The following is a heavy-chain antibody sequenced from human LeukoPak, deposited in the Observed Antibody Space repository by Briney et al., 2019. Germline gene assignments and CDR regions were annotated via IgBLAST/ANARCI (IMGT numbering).Heavy chain of an antibody. J-gene: IGHJ6*02. V-gene: IGHV4-30-2*01. CDR1: GGSISSGGYS. CDR3: ARERSGVFGVVLYYYYGMDV. Sequence: SQTLSLTCAVSGGSISSGGYSWSWIRQPPGKGLEWIGYINHSGSTNYNPSLKSRVTISVDTSKNQFSLKLSSVTAADTAVYYCARERSGVFGVVLYYYYGMDVWGQGTTVTVSS. CDR2: INHSGST. D-gene: IGHD3-3*01.